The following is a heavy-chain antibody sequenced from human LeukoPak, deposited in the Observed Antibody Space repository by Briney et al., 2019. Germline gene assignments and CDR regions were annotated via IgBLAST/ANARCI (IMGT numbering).Heavy chain of an antibody. CDR1: RFTSSSFW. Sequence: GGSLRLSCAASRFTSSSFWMSWVRQAPGKGLEWVANINKDGSEKFYGDSAKGRFTISRDNAKNSLYLQMNSLRAVDTAVYYCAREGVATNRRYYSCGMDVWGQGTTVSVSS. CDR2: INKDGSEK. CDR3: AREGVATNRRYYSCGMDV. V-gene: IGHV3-7*03. J-gene: IGHJ6*02. D-gene: IGHD5-24*01.